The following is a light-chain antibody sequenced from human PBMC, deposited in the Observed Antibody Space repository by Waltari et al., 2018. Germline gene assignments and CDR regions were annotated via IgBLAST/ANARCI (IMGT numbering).Light chain of an antibody. J-gene: IGKJ1*01. CDR1: QTVSSN. V-gene: IGKV3-15*01. Sequence: ETVMTQSPATLSVSPGERATLSCRASQTVSSNLAWYQQKPGQAPRLLIYGASTRATGIPARFSGSGFWTQFTLTIRSLQSEDFAVYYCQQYNNWPPWTFGQGTKVEIK. CDR2: GAS. CDR3: QQYNNWPPWT.